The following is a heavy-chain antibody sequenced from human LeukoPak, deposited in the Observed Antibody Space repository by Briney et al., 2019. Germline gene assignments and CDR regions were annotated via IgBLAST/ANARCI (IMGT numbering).Heavy chain of an antibody. CDR2: VYYGGST. CDR3: ASKTLPRSHLDDYYYMDV. V-gene: IGHV4-39*07. CDR1: GASVSSNTYY. J-gene: IGHJ6*03. Sequence: SETLSLTCTVSGASVSSNTYYWGWIRQPPGRGLEWLRTVYYGGSTYYSPSLRSRVTMSVDTSNNQFSLSLTSVTAADTAVYYCASKTLPRSHLDDYYYMDVWGKGTSVTVSS. D-gene: IGHD3-10*01.